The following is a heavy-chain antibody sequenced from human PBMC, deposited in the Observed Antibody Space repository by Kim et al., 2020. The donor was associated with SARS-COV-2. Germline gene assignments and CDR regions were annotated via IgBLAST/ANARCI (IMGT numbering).Heavy chain of an antibody. Sequence: SETLSLTCAVYGGSFSGYYWSWIRQPPGKGLEWIGEINHSGSTNYNPSLKSRVTISVDTSKNQFSLKLSSVTAADTAVYYCARGQIHLYYDSSGYGYWGQGTLVTVSS. D-gene: IGHD3-22*01. CDR2: INHSGST. V-gene: IGHV4-34*01. CDR1: GGSFSGYY. J-gene: IGHJ4*02. CDR3: ARGQIHLYYDSSGYGY.